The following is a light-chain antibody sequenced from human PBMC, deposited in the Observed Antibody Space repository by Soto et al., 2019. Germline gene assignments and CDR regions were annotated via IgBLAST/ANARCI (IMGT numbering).Light chain of an antibody. Sequence: VMTQSPATLSVSPGERATLSCRASQSVSIHLAWYQQKPGQAPRLFIYGASSRATGIPDRFSGSGSGTDFTLTISRLEPEDFAVYYCQQYDNSLWTFGQGTKVDI. CDR1: QSVSIH. CDR3: QQYDNSLWT. V-gene: IGKV3-20*01. CDR2: GAS. J-gene: IGKJ1*01.